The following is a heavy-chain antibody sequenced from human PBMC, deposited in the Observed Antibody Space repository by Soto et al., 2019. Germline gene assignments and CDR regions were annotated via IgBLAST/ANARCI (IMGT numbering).Heavy chain of an antibody. D-gene: IGHD2-2*01. V-gene: IGHV1-69*01. CDR1: GGTFSSYA. CDR3: ARSQGSSTSLEIYYYYYYGMDV. Sequence: QVQLVQSGAEVKKPGSSVKVSCKASGGTFSSYAISWVRQAPGQGLEWMGGIIPISGTANYAQKFQGRVTITEDEYTTPAYMKLSSLRSEDPAVYSCARSQGSSTSLEIYYYYYYGMDVWGQGNTVTVSS. J-gene: IGHJ6*02. CDR2: IIPISGTA.